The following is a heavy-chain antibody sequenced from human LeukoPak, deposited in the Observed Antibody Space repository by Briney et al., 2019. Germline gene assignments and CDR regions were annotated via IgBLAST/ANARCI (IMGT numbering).Heavy chain of an antibody. V-gene: IGHV1-46*01. Sequence: GASVKVSCKVSGYTFTSYYMHWVRQAPGQGLEWMGIINPSGGSTSYAQKLQGRVTMTRDMSTGTVYMELSSLRSEDTAVYYSARTPPSYNWNDGPPYYYYYMDVWGKGTTVTVSS. CDR3: ARTPPSYNWNDGPPYYYYYMDV. D-gene: IGHD1-1*01. CDR2: INPSGGST. CDR1: GYTFTSYY. J-gene: IGHJ6*03.